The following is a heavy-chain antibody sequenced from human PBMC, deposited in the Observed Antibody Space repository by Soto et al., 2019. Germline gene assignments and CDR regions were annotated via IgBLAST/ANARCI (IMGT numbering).Heavy chain of an antibody. D-gene: IGHD3-3*01. V-gene: IGHV4-39*01. Sequence: PSETLSLTCTVAGDSISSSSYYWGWIRQPPGEGLEWIGSIYYSGSTYYNPSLKSRVTISVDTSKNQFSLKLSSVTAADTAVYYCARRERTIFGVATNWFDPWGQGTLVTSPQ. CDR2: IYYSGST. CDR1: GDSISSSSYY. J-gene: IGHJ5*02. CDR3: ARRERTIFGVATNWFDP.